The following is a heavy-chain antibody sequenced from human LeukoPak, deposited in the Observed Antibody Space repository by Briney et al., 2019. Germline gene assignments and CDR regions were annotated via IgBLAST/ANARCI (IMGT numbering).Heavy chain of an antibody. Sequence: SETLSLTCSVSGASTSSDNYYWTWIRQPAGKGLEWIGRIYSSGTTSYNPSLRSRLTISLDTSKNQFSLKLTSVTAADTAVYYCARGRWIYGSGSYSFNWFDPWGQGTLVTVSS. J-gene: IGHJ5*02. V-gene: IGHV4-61*02. CDR1: GASTSSDNYY. CDR2: IYSSGTT. D-gene: IGHD3-10*01. CDR3: ARGRWIYGSGSYSFNWFDP.